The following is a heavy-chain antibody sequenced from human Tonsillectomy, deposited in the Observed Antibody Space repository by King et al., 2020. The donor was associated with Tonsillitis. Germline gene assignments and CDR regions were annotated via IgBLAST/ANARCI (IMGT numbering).Heavy chain of an antibody. CDR3: ARLSSRDVYNYLYYYGMDV. J-gene: IGHJ6*02. V-gene: IGHV3-7*03. Sequence: VQLVESGGGLVQPGGSLRLSCAGPGFTFRSYWMSWVRQAPGKGLEWVANIKQDGSEKYYVDSVKGRFSISRDNAKDSLYLQMNRLRVEDTAVYYCARLSSRDVYNYLYYYGMDVWGQGATVTVSS. CDR2: IKQDGSEK. D-gene: IGHD5-24*01. CDR1: GFTFRSYW.